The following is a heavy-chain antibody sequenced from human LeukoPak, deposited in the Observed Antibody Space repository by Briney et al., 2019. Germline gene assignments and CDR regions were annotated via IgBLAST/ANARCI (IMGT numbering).Heavy chain of an antibody. CDR2: IYYSGST. CDR3: ARDPFGMYYDSSGYYSYFDY. V-gene: IGHV4-59*12. CDR1: GGSISSYY. J-gene: IGHJ4*02. Sequence: SETLSLTCTVSGGSISSYYWSWIRQPPGKGLEWIGSIYYSGSTYYNPSLKSRVTISVDTSKNQFSLKLSSVTAADTAVYYCARDPFGMYYDSSGYYSYFDYWGQGTLVTVSS. D-gene: IGHD3-22*01.